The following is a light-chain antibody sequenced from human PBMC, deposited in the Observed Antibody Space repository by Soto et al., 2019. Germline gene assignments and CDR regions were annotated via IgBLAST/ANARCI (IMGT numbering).Light chain of an antibody. CDR2: GAS. CDR1: QSVSNNY. CDR3: QQYGHSPWT. V-gene: IGKV3-20*01. Sequence: EIVLTQSPGTLSLSPGERATLSCRASQSVSNNYLAWYQQKPGQAPRLLIYGASNRATGIPDRFSGSGSGTDFTLTISRLEPEDFAVYFCQQYGHSPWTFGLGTKVDIK. J-gene: IGKJ1*01.